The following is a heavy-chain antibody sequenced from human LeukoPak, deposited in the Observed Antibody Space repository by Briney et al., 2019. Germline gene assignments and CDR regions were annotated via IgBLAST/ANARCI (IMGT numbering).Heavy chain of an antibody. Sequence: SKTLSLTCTVSAGSISSGGYYCSWIRQHPGKGLEWIVYIYYSGSTYYNPSLKSRVTISIDTSKNQFSLKLSSVPAADTAMFYCARGPQTFYDILTGYSFDYWGQGTLVTVSS. J-gene: IGHJ4*02. V-gene: IGHV4-31*03. CDR3: ARGPQTFYDILTGYSFDY. CDR1: AGSISSGGYY. D-gene: IGHD3-9*01. CDR2: IYYSGST.